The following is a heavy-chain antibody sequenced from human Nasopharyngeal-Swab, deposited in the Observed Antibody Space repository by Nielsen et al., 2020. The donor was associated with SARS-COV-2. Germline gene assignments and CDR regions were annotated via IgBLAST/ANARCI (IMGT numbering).Heavy chain of an antibody. V-gene: IGHV3-48*01. Sequence: WIRQPPGKGLEWLSYISTGPTVIYYADSVKGRFTISRDNAKNSLYLQINILRVEDTAVYYCASGTYYGSYDSWCQGTLVTVSS. CDR3: ASGTYYGSYDS. CDR2: ISTGPTVI. D-gene: IGHD3-16*01. J-gene: IGHJ5*02.